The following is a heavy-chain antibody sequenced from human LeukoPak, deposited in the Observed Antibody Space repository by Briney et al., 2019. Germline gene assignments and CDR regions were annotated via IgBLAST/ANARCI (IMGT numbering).Heavy chain of an antibody. J-gene: IGHJ4*02. CDR2: INPNSGGT. V-gene: IGHV1-2*02. D-gene: IGHD2-15*01. CDR1: GYTFTGYY. Sequence: ASVKVSCRASGYTFTGYYMHWVRQAPGQGLEWMGWINPNSGGTNYAQKFQGRVTMTRDTSIGTAYMELSRLRSDDTAVYYCARQIGYCSGGSCYTGFDYWGQGTLVTVSS. CDR3: ARQIGYCSGGSCYTGFDY.